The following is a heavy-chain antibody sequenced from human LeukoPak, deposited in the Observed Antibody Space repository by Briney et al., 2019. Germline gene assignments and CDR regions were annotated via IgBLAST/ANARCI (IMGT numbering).Heavy chain of an antibody. J-gene: IGHJ4*02. CDR2: IYYSGST. D-gene: IGHD5-18*01. V-gene: IGHV4-31*03. CDR1: GGSISSGGYY. Sequence: SSETLSLTCTVSGGSISSGGYYWSWIRQHPGKGLEWIGYIYYSGSTNYNPSLKSRVTISVDTSKNQFSLKLSSVTAADTAVYYCARGRNLGAGPSGVDTAMVTAYFDYWGQGTLVTVSS. CDR3: ARGRNLGAGPSGVDTAMVTAYFDY.